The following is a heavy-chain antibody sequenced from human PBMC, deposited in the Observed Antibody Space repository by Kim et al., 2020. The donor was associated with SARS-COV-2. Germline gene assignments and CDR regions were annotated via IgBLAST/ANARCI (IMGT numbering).Heavy chain of an antibody. CDR2: T. J-gene: IGHJ4*02. CDR3: AGASYSSELDY. D-gene: IGHD6-25*01. Sequence: TSYAQKFQGRATMTRDTSTSTVYMELSSLRSEDTAVYYCAGASYSSELDYWGQGTLVTVSS. V-gene: IGHV1-46*01.